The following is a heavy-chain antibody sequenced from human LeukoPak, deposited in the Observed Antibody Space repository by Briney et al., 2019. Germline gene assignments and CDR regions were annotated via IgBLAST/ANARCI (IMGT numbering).Heavy chain of an antibody. CDR3: ARAGGDIVVVPAAIWFDP. V-gene: IGHV1-2*02. J-gene: IGHJ5*02. CDR1: GYTFTGYY. D-gene: IGHD2-2*01. Sequence: ASVNVSCKASGYTFTGYYMHWVRQAPGQGLEWMGWIKPNNGGTNYAQKFQGRVTMTRDTSISTAYMELTRLRSDDTAVYYCARAGGDIVVVPAAIWFDPWGQGTLVTVSS. CDR2: IKPNNGGT.